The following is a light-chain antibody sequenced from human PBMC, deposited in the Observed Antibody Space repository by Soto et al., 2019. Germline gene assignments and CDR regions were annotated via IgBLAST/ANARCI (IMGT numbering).Light chain of an antibody. Sequence: DIQLTQSPSFLSASVGDRVTITCRASQGISSSLAWYQQKPGKAPKLLIYAASILQYGVPSRFSGSGSGTEFTLTISSLQPEDFATYYCQQLNSYPFTFVPGTKVDIK. CDR3: QQLNSYPFT. V-gene: IGKV1-9*01. CDR2: AAS. J-gene: IGKJ3*01. CDR1: QGISSS.